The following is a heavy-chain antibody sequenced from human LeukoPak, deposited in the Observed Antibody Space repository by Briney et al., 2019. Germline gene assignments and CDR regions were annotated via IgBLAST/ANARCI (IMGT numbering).Heavy chain of an antibody. D-gene: IGHD4-17*01. J-gene: IGHJ4*02. CDR1: GGTFSCYA. CDR2: IIPIFGTA. CDR3: AGTRGVTIDY. V-gene: IGHV1-69*05. Sequence: SVKVSCKASGGTFSCYAISWVRQAPGQGLEWMGRIIPIFGTANYAQKFQGRVTITTDESTSTAYMELSSLRSEDTAVYYCAGTRGVTIDYWGQGTLVTVSS.